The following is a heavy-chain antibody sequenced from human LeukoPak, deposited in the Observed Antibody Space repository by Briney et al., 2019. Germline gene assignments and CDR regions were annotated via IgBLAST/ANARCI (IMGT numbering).Heavy chain of an antibody. CDR1: GFTFSSFW. V-gene: IGHV3-74*01. J-gene: IGHJ4*02. D-gene: IGHD6-19*01. CDR3: ARGSGDSSGWTSYLGAWFDY. Sequence: GGSLRLSCAASGFTFSSFWMHWVRQAPGRGLVWVSRINSDGRSTNYADSVKGRFTISRDNAKNTLYLQMNSLRAEDTAAYYCARGSGDSSGWTSYLGAWFDYWGQGTLVTVSS. CDR2: INSDGRST.